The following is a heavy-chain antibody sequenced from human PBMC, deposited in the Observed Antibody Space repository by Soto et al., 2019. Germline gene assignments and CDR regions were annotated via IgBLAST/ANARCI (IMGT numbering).Heavy chain of an antibody. CDR1: GGSISSSSYY. V-gene: IGHV4-39*01. J-gene: IGHJ4*02. D-gene: IGHD1-26*01. Sequence: QLQLQESGPGLVKPLETLSLTCTVSGGSISSSSYYWGWIRQPPGKGLAWIGSIYYSGSTYYDPSLKSRVTLSVDTSKNQFSLKLSSVTAADTAVYYCATPRWVKVGGFDYWGQGTLVTVSS. CDR2: IYYSGST. CDR3: ATPRWVKVGGFDY.